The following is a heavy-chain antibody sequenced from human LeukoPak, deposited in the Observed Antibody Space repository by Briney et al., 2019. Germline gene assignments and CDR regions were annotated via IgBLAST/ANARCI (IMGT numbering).Heavy chain of an antibody. J-gene: IGHJ6*02. CDR1: GGTFSSYA. CDR3: ARNLLPAAGAPYYYGMDV. Sequence: ASVNVSCKASGGTFSSYAISWVRQAPGQGLEWMGRIIPILGIANYAQKFQGRVTITADKSTSTAYMELSSLRSEDTAVYYCARNLLPAAGAPYYYGMDVWGQGTTVTVSS. CDR2: IIPILGIA. D-gene: IGHD6-13*01. V-gene: IGHV1-69*04.